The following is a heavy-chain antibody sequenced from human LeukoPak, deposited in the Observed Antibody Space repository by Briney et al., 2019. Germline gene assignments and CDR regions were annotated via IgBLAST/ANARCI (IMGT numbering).Heavy chain of an antibody. D-gene: IGHD6-19*01. CDR2: ISSSTSYI. J-gene: IGHJ3*02. CDR1: GFIFSSYS. CDR3: AKTHTSGWHRGGIDI. Sequence: GGSLRLSCAASGFIFSSYSMNWVRQAPGKGLEWVSCISSSTSYIYYADSVKGRFTISRDNSKNTLSLQMNSLRAEDTAVYYCAKTHTSGWHRGGIDIWGQGTVVTVSS. V-gene: IGHV3-21*04.